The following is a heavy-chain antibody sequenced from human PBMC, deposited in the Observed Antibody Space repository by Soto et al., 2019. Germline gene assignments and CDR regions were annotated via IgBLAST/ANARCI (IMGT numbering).Heavy chain of an antibody. CDR2: INAGNGNT. CDR3: ARDAWYYYDSSGYFAH. Sequence: ASVKVSCKASGYTFTSYAMHWVRQAPGQRLEWMGWINAGNGNTKYSQKFQGRVTITRDTSASTAYMELSSLRSEDTAVYYCARDAWYYYDSSGYFAHWVHGTLVTVS. J-gene: IGHJ4*01. V-gene: IGHV1-3*01. D-gene: IGHD3-22*01. CDR1: GYTFTSYA.